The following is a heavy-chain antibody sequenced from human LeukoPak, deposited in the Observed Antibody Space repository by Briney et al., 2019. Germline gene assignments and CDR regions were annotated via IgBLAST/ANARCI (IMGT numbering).Heavy chain of an antibody. Sequence: SETLSLTCTVSGGSISSSSYYWGWIRQPPGKGLEWIGSIYYSGSTYYNPSLKSRVTISVDTSKNQFSLKLSSVTAADTAVYYCARRIATRPFDYWGQGTLVTVSS. D-gene: IGHD6-6*01. CDR1: GGSISSSSYY. CDR2: IYYSGST. J-gene: IGHJ4*02. V-gene: IGHV4-39*01. CDR3: ARRIATRPFDY.